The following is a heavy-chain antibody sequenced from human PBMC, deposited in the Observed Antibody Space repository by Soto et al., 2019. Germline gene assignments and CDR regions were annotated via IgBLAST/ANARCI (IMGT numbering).Heavy chain of an antibody. CDR3: AANYDILTGYGMDV. CDR1: GFTFSSYG. J-gene: IGHJ6*02. D-gene: IGHD3-9*01. V-gene: IGHV3-33*01. CDR2: IWYDGSNK. Sequence: GGSLRLSCAASGFTFSSYGMHWVRQAPGKGLEWVAVIWYDGSNKYYADSVKGRFTISRDNSKNTLYLQMNSLRAEDTAVYYCAANYDILTGYGMDVWGQGTTVTVSS.